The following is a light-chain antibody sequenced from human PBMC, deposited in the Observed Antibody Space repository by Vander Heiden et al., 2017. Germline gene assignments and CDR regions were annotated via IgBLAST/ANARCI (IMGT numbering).Light chain of an antibody. CDR1: QSLVYSDGNTY. J-gene: IGKJ4*01. CDR2: KVA. Sequence: DVVMTQSPLSLHVTLGQPASISRRSSQSLVYSDGNTYLNWCQQRPGQSPRRLIYKVANRDAGVPDRCSGSGSGSDFTLKISRVEAEDVGVYYCMQGTHWPLTFGGGTKVEIK. V-gene: IGKV2-30*01. CDR3: MQGTHWPLT.